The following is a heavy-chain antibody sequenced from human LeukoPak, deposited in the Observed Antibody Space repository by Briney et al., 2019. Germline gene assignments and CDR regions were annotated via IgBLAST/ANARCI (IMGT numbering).Heavy chain of an antibody. CDR1: GYSISSGYY. CDR2: IYHSGST. CDR3: ARIEYSSSRYYYYYMDV. J-gene: IGHJ6*03. Sequence: SETLSLTCTVSGYSISSGYYWGWIRQPPGKGLEWIGSIYHSGSTYYNPSLKSRVTISVDTSKNQFSLKLSSVTAADTAVYYCARIEYSSSRYYYYYMDVWGKGATVTVSS. V-gene: IGHV4-38-2*02. D-gene: IGHD6-6*01.